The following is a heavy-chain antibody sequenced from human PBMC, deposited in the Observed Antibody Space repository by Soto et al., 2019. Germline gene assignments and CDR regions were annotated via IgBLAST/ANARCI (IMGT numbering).Heavy chain of an antibody. D-gene: IGHD3-22*01. V-gene: IGHV3-73*02. J-gene: IGHJ4*02. CDR2: IRSKANSYAT. Sequence: EVQLVESGGGLVQPGGSLKLSCAASGFTFSGSAMHWVRQASGKGLEWVGRIRSKANSYATAYAASVKGRFTISRDDSKNTAYLHMNSLKTEDTAVYYCTRQYYYDSSGYYSMDYWGQGTLVTVSS. CDR3: TRQYYYDSSGYYSMDY. CDR1: GFTFSGSA.